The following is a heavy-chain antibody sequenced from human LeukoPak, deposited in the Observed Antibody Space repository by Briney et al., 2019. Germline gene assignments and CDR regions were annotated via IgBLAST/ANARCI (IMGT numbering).Heavy chain of an antibody. J-gene: IGHJ4*02. V-gene: IGHV3-30*18. CDR1: GFTFSSYG. Sequence: GGSLRLSCAASGFTFSSYGMHWVRQAPGKGLEWVAVISYDGSNKYYADSVKGRFTISRDNSKNTLYLQMNSLRAEDTAVYYCAKRHLTNDRDFDYWGQGTLVTVSS. CDR3: AKRHLTNDRDFDY. CDR2: ISYDGSNK. D-gene: IGHD1-1*01.